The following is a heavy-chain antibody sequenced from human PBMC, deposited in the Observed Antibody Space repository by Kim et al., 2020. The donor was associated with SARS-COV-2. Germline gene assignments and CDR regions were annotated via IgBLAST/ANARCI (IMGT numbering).Heavy chain of an antibody. CDR1: GFTFDDYA. J-gene: IGHJ4*02. D-gene: IGHD3-10*01. CDR3: AKGPGGDY. CDR2: ISWNSGSI. Sequence: GGSLRLSCAASGFTFDDYAMHWVRQAPGKGLEWVSGISWNSGSIGYADSVKGRFTISRDNAKNSLYLQMNSLRAEDTALYYCAKGPGGDYWGQGTLVTVSS. V-gene: IGHV3-9*01.